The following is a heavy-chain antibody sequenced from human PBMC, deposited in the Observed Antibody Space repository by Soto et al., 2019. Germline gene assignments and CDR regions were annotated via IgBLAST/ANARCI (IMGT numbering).Heavy chain of an antibody. CDR1: GGSFSGYY. CDR3: ARADDYVWGSYRSTFDD. J-gene: IGHJ4*02. D-gene: IGHD3-16*02. CDR2: INHSGST. Sequence: QVPRQQWGAGLLKPSETLSLTCAVYGGSFSGYYWSWIRPPPGKGLEWIGEINHSGSTNYNQSLTGRFAIPGETSKNQFSLKLSSVTGADTAVYCFARADDYVWGSYRSTFDDWGQGSLVTVSS. V-gene: IGHV4-34*01.